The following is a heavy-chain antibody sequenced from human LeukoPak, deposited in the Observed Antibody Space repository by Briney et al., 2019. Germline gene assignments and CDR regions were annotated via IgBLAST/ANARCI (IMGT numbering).Heavy chain of an antibody. CDR3: ARDPSTYYDFWSGYYNSFYYYYMDV. J-gene: IGHJ6*03. D-gene: IGHD3-3*01. Sequence: ARSRRLACAAAAFSFSSDCVRWVRQAPRKWLGWVAFIWSDGSNKYYGDSVKGRFTISRDKSKNTLYLQMNRLRAEDTAVYYCARDPSTYYDFWSGYYNSFYYYYMDVWGKGTTVTVSS. CDR1: AFSFSSDC. V-gene: IGHV3-30*02. CDR2: IWSDGSNK.